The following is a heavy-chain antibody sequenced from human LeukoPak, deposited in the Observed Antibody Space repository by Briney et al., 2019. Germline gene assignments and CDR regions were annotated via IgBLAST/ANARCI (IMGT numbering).Heavy chain of an antibody. CDR2: IYWNDDK. D-gene: IGHD5-18*01. V-gene: IGHV2-5*01. CDR1: GFSLSTSGVG. J-gene: IGHJ3*02. Sequence: SGPTLVKPTQTLTLTCTFSGFSLSTSGVGVGWIRQPPGKALEWLALIYWNDDKRCSPSLKSRLAITKDTSKNQVVLTMTNMDPVDTATYYCARLQYSYDSADAFDIWGQGTMVTVSS. CDR3: ARLQYSYDSADAFDI.